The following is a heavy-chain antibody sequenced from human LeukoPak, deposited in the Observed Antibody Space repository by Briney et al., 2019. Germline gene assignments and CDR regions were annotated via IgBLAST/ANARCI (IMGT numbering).Heavy chain of an antibody. V-gene: IGHV3-21*01. D-gene: IGHD3-9*01. Sequence: GSLRLSCAASGFIFSDYGMNWVRQFPGKGLEWVSSISSSGNYIYYADSLKGRFTISRDNSKDSVFLQLNSLRGEDTAVYYCARGQYADILTWPPADYWGQGTLVIVSS. CDR3: ARGQYADILTWPPADY. CDR2: ISSSGNYI. J-gene: IGHJ4*02. CDR1: GFIFSDYG.